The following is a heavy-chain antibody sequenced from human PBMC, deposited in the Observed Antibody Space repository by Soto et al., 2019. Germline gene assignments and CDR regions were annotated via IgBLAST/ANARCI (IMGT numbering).Heavy chain of an antibody. CDR2: IYYSGNT. Sequence: QLQLQESGPGLVKPSETLSLTCTVSGGSVSSGSYYWGWIRQPPGKGLEWIGSIYYSGNTYYNPSLKSRVTISIDTSKNQLSLKLSSVTAADTAMYYCARHVGGYYYYMDVWGKGTTVTVSS. CDR3: ARHVGGYYYYMDV. J-gene: IGHJ6*03. CDR1: GGSVSSGSYY. D-gene: IGHD2-15*01. V-gene: IGHV4-39*01.